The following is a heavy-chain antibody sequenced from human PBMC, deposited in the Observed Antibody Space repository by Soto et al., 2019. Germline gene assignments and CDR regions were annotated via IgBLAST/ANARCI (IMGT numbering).Heavy chain of an antibody. Sequence: PSETLSLTCTVSGGSISSYYWSWIRQPPGKGLEWIGYIYYSGSTNYNPSLKSRVTISVDTSKNQFSLKLSSVTAADTAVYYCAREVGGSWYFYFDYWGQGTLVTVSS. CDR2: IYYSGST. D-gene: IGHD6-13*01. CDR1: GGSISSYY. J-gene: IGHJ4*02. CDR3: AREVGGSWYFYFDY. V-gene: IGHV4-59*01.